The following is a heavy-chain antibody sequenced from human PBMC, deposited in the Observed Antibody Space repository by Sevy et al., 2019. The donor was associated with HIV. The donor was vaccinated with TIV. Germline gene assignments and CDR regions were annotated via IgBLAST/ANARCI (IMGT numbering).Heavy chain of an antibody. V-gene: IGHV3-23*01. J-gene: IGHJ4*02. Sequence: QLGGSLRLSCAASGTIFGSYVMTWVRQAPGKGLEWVSTISGSGGSTYYADSVKARFTISRDNSKNTVYLEMNSLRAEDTAVYYCAKEDYSGYEWGQGTLVTVSS. CDR3: AKEDYSGYE. D-gene: IGHD5-12*01. CDR1: GTIFGSYV. CDR2: ISGSGGST.